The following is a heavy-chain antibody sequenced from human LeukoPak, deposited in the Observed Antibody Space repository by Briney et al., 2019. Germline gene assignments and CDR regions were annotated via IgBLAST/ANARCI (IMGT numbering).Heavy chain of an antibody. Sequence: GASVKVSCKASGYTFTDYFMHWVRQAPGQGLEWMGWINPSSGGTHYAQKFQGRVTMTRDRSIDTAYMELSRLKSDDTAVYYCARGLVTEIEVEPVAVYFQYWGQGPLVTVSS. CDR3: ARGLVTEIEVEPVAVYFQY. CDR2: INPSSGGT. J-gene: IGHJ1*01. V-gene: IGHV1-2*02. D-gene: IGHD2-2*01. CDR1: GYTFTDYF.